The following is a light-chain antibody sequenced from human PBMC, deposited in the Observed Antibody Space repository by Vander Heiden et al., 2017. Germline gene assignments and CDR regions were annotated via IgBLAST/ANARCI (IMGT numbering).Light chain of an antibody. CDR2: DVS. CDR1: SSDVGAYNY. Sequence: QSALTQPASVSGSPGQSITISCTGTSSDVGAYNYVSWYLQHPGKAPKVMISDVSNRPSGVSNRFSGSKSGNTASLTISGLQAEDEADYYCSSYTSSLTRVFGSGTKVTVL. CDR3: SSYTSSLTRV. J-gene: IGLJ1*01. V-gene: IGLV2-14*01.